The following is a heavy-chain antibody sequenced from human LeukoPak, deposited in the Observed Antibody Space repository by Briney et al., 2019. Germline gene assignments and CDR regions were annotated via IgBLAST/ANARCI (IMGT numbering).Heavy chain of an antibody. Sequence: GGSLRLSCAASGFTFSSYGMHWVRQAPGKGLEWVAFIRYDGSNKYYADSVKGRFTISRDNSKNTLYLQMNSLRAEDTAVYYCVQLRGYNAYDPLDYWGQGTLVTVS. J-gene: IGHJ4*02. CDR3: VQLRGYNAYDPLDY. CDR1: GFTFSSYG. CDR2: IRYDGSNK. D-gene: IGHD5-12*01. V-gene: IGHV3-30*02.